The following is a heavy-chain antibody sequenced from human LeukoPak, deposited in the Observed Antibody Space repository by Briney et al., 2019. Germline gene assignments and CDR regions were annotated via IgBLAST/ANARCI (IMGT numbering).Heavy chain of an antibody. CDR3: AREALDTAKNRVDY. CDR1: GDSVTSYY. D-gene: IGHD5-18*01. V-gene: IGHV4-59*02. CDR2: IFYGGDT. J-gene: IGHJ4*02. Sequence: PSETLSLTCTVSGDSVTSYYWSWIRQSPGKPLEWLGYIFYGGDTNYNPSLKSRVTISVDTSKNQFSLKLSSVTAADTAVYYCAREALDTAKNRVDYWGQGTLVTVSS.